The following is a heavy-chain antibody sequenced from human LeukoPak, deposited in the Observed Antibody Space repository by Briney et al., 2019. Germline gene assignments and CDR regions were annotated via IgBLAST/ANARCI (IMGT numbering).Heavy chain of an antibody. Sequence: EPSETLSLTCTVSSGSISSSSYHWAWIRQPPGKGLEWIGSIYYSGTTYYNPSLKSRVTISVDTSKNQFSLKLSSVTAADTAVYYCTREYSSSSEYWAQGTLVTVSS. CDR2: IYYSGTT. V-gene: IGHV4-39*02. D-gene: IGHD6-6*01. CDR3: TREYSSSSEY. CDR1: SGSISSSSYH. J-gene: IGHJ4*02.